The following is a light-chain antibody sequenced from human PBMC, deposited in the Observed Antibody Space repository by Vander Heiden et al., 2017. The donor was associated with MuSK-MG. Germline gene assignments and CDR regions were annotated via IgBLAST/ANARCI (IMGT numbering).Light chain of an antibody. CDR1: PLPIQY. Sequence: SYELTQPPSVSVSPGQTARISCSGDPLPIQYVYWYQQKPGQAPILVIYKGTERPSGIPERFSGSGSGTTVTLTISGVQAEDEADYYCQTSYISGTSWVFGGGTKLTVL. J-gene: IGLJ3*02. V-gene: IGLV3-25*03. CDR2: KGT. CDR3: QTSYISGTSWV.